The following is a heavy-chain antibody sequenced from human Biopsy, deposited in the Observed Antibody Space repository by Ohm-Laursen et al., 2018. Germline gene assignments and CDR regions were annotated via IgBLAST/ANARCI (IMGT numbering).Heavy chain of an antibody. Sequence: SETLSLTCTVSGDSINSSYWSWIRQAPGKGLEWIGFISNSGDTNYNPSLKSRVTISADTSKNQFSLKLGSVTVADAAVYYCASHAPSYSGSYWRYFDLWGRGTLVTVSS. CDR1: GDSINSSY. V-gene: IGHV4-59*08. D-gene: IGHD1-26*01. J-gene: IGHJ2*01. CDR2: ISNSGDT. CDR3: ASHAPSYSGSYWRYFDL.